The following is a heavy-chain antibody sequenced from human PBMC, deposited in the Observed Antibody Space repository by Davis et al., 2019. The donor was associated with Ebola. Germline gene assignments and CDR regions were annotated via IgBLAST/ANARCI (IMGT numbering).Heavy chain of an antibody. V-gene: IGHV3-74*01. D-gene: IGHD4-17*01. CDR1: GFTFSRNW. J-gene: IGHJ4*02. CDR3: TRNLDYDDYF. Sequence: GESLKISCAASGFTFSRNWMSWVRQAPGKGLVWVARINRDGSSTFYADSVEGRFTLSRDNAKNTLYLQMNSLRAEDTAVYYCTRNLDYDDYFWGQGTLVTVSS. CDR2: INRDGSST.